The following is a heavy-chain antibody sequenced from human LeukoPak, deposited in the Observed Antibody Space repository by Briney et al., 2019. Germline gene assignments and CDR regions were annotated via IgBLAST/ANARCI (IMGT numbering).Heavy chain of an antibody. V-gene: IGHV3-7*01. J-gene: IGHJ6*04. CDR1: GFTFSNYW. Sequence: GGSLRLSCVFSGFTFSNYWMKWVRQAPGKGLEWVASINEDGSGKYSMDSVKDRVTISRDNAKNSLDLQINSLTVEDAAIYYCVRDDGGVWGKGTTVTVSS. CDR2: INEDGSGK. CDR3: VRDDGGV.